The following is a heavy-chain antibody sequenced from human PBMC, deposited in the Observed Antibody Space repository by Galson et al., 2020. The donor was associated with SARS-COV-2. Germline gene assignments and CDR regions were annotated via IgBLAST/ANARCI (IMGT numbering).Heavy chain of an antibody. CDR1: GGSISSYY. Sequence: SETLSLTCTVSGGSISSYYWSWIRQPPGKGLEWIGYIYYSGSTNYNPSLKSRVTISVDTSKNQFSLKLSSVTAADTAVYYCARLGVGELWHDAFDIWGQGTMVTVSS. J-gene: IGHJ3*02. CDR3: ARLGVGELWHDAFDI. V-gene: IGHV4-59*01. CDR2: IYYSGST. D-gene: IGHD3-10*01.